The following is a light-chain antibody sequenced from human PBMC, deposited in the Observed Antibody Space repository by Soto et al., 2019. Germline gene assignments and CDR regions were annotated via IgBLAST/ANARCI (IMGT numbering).Light chain of an antibody. CDR3: SSYTSDNRDYV. J-gene: IGLJ1*01. V-gene: IGLV2-14*01. Sequence: QSVLTHPASVCGSPGQSITISCTGSSSDVGAYTSVSWYQQHPGKAPKLMIYEVSNRPSGVSRRFSGSKSGNTASLTISGLQDEDEAHYYCSSYTSDNRDYVFGTGTKVTVL. CDR1: SSDVGAYTS. CDR2: EVS.